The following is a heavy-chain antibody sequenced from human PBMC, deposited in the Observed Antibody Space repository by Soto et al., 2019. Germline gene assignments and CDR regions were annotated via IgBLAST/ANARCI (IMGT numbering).Heavy chain of an antibody. Sequence: GGSLRLSCAASGFTFSSYGMHWVRQAPGKGLEWVAVIWYDGSNKYYADSVKGRFTISRDNSKNTLYLQMNSLRAKDTAVYYCARDVVRYYYGSGSWGQGTLVTVSS. CDR3: ARDVVRYYYGSGS. J-gene: IGHJ5*02. CDR2: IWYDGSNK. CDR1: GFTFSSYG. V-gene: IGHV3-33*01. D-gene: IGHD3-10*01.